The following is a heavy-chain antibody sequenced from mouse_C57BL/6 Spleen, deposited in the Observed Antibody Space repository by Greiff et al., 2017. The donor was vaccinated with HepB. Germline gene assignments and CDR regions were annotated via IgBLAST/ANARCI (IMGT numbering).Heavy chain of an antibody. Sequence: ESGPGLVKPSQSLSLTCSVTGYSITSGYYWNWIRQFPGNKLEWMGYISYDGSNNYNPSLKNRISITRDTSKNQFFLKLNSVTTEDTATYYCARDTTSDYWGQGTTLTVSS. V-gene: IGHV3-6*01. CDR2: ISYDGSN. CDR1: GYSITSGYY. J-gene: IGHJ2*01. CDR3: ARDTTSDY. D-gene: IGHD1-1*01.